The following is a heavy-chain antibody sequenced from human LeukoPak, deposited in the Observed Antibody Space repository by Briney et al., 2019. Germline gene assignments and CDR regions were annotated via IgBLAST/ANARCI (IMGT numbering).Heavy chain of an antibody. Sequence: SETLSLTCTVSGGSINNYYWSWIRQPPGKGLEWIGYIYYSGSTNYSPSLKSRVTISVDTSKNQFSLKVSSVTAADTAVYYCARLVGATSNFDVWGQGTTVTVSS. V-gene: IGHV4-59*01. D-gene: IGHD1-26*01. CDR1: GGSINNYY. CDR3: ARLVGATSNFDV. J-gene: IGHJ6*02. CDR2: IYYSGST.